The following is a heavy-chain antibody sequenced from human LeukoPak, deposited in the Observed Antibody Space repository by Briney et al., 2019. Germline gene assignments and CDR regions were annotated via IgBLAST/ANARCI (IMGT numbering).Heavy chain of an antibody. CDR2: IDNSGTT. Sequence: PSQTLSLTCTVSGGSVSSGFYYWNWIRQPAGKGLEWIGRIDNSGTTNYNPSLKSRVTISLDTSKNQFSLKLSSVTAADTAVYYCAREVLDTAFNWFAPWGQGTLVTVSS. D-gene: IGHD5-18*01. V-gene: IGHV4-61*02. CDR1: GGSVSSGFYY. CDR3: AREVLDTAFNWFAP. J-gene: IGHJ5*02.